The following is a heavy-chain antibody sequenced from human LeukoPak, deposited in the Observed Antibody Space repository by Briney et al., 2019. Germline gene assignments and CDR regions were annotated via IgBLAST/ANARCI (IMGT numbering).Heavy chain of an antibody. J-gene: IGHJ1*01. D-gene: IGHD2-2*01. Sequence: ASVKVSCKASGYSFTSYGFSWVRQAPGQGLEWMGWISAYNGHTEYAQKFQGRVTMTTDTSTSTAYMELRSLRSDDTAVYFCARDRARSAMAREFRHWGQGTQVTVSS. CDR3: ARDRARSAMAREFRH. V-gene: IGHV1-18*01. CDR1: GYSFTSYG. CDR2: ISAYNGHT.